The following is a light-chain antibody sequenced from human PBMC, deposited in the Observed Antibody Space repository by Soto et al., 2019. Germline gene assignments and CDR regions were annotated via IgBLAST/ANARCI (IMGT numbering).Light chain of an antibody. V-gene: IGKV3-11*01. Sequence: DIVLTQSPGTLSLSPGERITLSCRASQSVSSYLAWYQQKPGQAPRLLIYDASNRATGIPARFSGSGSGTDFTLTISSLEPEDFAVYYCQQRSNWPITFGQGTRLEI. CDR3: QQRSNWPIT. CDR2: DAS. CDR1: QSVSSY. J-gene: IGKJ5*01.